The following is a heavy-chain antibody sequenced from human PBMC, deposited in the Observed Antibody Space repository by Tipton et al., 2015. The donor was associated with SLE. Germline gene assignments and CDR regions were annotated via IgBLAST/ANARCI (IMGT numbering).Heavy chain of an antibody. Sequence: TLSLTCTVSGGSISSHYWSWIRQPPGKGLEWIGYIYYSGSTNYNPSLKSRVTISVDTSRNQFSLKLSSVTAADTAVYYCARLQQLVTVGYYYYYMDVWGKGTTVTVSS. V-gene: IGHV4-59*11. CDR2: IYYSGST. CDR1: GGSISSHY. D-gene: IGHD6-13*01. J-gene: IGHJ6*03. CDR3: ARLQQLVTVGYYYYYMDV.